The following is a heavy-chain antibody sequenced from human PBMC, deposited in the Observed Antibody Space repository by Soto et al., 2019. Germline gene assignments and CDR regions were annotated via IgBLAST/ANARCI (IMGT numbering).Heavy chain of an antibody. V-gene: IGHV3-73*01. CDR2: IRSKPNTDAT. Sequence: EVQLVESGGGLVQPGGSLKLSCAASGFTFSDSAMHWVRQASGKGLEWVGRIRSKPNTDATAYAASVKGRFTISRDDSKKTAYPQMNSLKTEDTAVYYCTRHVDCSGGSCYSGYYYYMDVWGKGTTVTVSS. D-gene: IGHD2-15*01. CDR3: TRHVDCSGGSCYSGYYYYMDV. CDR1: GFTFSDSA. J-gene: IGHJ6*03.